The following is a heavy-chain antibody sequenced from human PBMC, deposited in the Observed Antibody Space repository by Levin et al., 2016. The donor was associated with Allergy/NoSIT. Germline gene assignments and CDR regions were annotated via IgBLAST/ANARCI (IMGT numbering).Heavy chain of an antibody. J-gene: IGHJ6*02. CDR1: GFTFSSYS. Sequence: GGSLRLSCAASGFTFSSYSMNWVRQAPGKGLEWVSYISSSSSTIYYADSVKGRFTISRGNAKNSLYLQMNSLRDEDTAVYYCARGGRGVRGVIPPAIYYGMDVWGQGTTVTVSS. V-gene: IGHV3-48*02. CDR2: ISSSSSTI. D-gene: IGHD3-10*01. CDR3: ARGGRGVRGVIPPAIYYGMDV.